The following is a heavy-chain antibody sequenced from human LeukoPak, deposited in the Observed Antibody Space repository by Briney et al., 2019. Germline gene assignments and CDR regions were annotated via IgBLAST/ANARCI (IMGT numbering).Heavy chain of an antibody. J-gene: IGHJ4*02. CDR2: ISAYNGNT. D-gene: IGHD6-19*01. Sequence: GASVKVSCKASGYTFATYGISWVRQAPGQGLEWMGWISAYNGNTNYAQKLQGRVTMTTDTSTSTAYMELRSLRSDDTAVYYCARDRRVAVAENFDYWGQGTLVTVSS. V-gene: IGHV1-18*04. CDR1: GYTFATYG. CDR3: ARDRRVAVAENFDY.